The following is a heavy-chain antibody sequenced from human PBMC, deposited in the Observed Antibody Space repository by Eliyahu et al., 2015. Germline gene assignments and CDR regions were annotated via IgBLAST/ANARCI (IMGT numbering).Heavy chain of an antibody. D-gene: IGHD1-26*01. V-gene: IGHV3-30*01. CDR2: VSYDGNFK. CDR3: ARGPSGTYYLDY. J-gene: IGHJ4*02. CDR1: GFTFSDYA. Sequence: QVQLVQSGGGVVQPGRSLRLXCVASGFTFSDYALHWVRQAPGKGLEWVAVVSYDGNFKNYADSVKGRFTISRDTSKNTLYLQMNSLRGEDTAVYYCARGPSGTYYLDYWGQGTLVTVSS.